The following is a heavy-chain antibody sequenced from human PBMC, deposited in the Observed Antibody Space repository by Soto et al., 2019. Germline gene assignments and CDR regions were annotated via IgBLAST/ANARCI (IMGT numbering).Heavy chain of an antibody. V-gene: IGHV3-33*01. CDR2: IWYDGSNK. Sequence: PGGSLRLSSAASGFTFSSYGMRWVRQAPGKGLEWVAVIWYDGSNKYYADSVKGRFTISRDNSKNTLYLQMNSLRAEDTAVYYCARDGTYGDYGWFDPWGQGTLVTVSS. J-gene: IGHJ5*02. CDR3: ARDGTYGDYGWFDP. D-gene: IGHD4-17*01. CDR1: GFTFSSYG.